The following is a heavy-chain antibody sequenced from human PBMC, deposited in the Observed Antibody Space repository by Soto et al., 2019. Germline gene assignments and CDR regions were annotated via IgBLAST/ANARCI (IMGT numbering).Heavy chain of an antibody. CDR2: ISGSGGST. CDR1: GFTFSSYA. V-gene: IGHV3-23*01. J-gene: IGHJ5*02. CDR3: AKETRTTNWFDP. Sequence: EVPLLESGGGLVQPGGSLRLSCAPSGFTFSSYAMSWVRQAPGKGLEWVSAISGSGGSTYYADTVKGRFTITRDNSKHTLYLQMNSLEADDTAVHYCAKETRTTNWFDPWGQGTLVTVCS. D-gene: IGHD1-1*01.